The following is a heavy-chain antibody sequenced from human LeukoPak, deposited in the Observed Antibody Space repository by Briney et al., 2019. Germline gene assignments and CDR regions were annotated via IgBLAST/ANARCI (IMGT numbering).Heavy chain of an antibody. V-gene: IGHV3-7*01. Sequence: PGGSLRLSCAASGFTFSSYWMSWVRQAPGKGLEWVANIKQDGSEKYYVDSVKGRFTISRDNAKNSLYLQMNSLRAEDTAVYYCARDRLIAVAGTYYYYYMDVWGKGTTVTVSS. CDR1: GFTFSSYW. D-gene: IGHD6-19*01. CDR3: ARDRLIAVAGTYYYYYMDV. CDR2: IKQDGSEK. J-gene: IGHJ6*03.